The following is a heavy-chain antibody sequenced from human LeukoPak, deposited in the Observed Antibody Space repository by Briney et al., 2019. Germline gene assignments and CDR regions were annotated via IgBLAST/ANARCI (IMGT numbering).Heavy chain of an antibody. CDR2: LGTDGTYT. J-gene: IGHJ5*02. V-gene: IGHV3-74*01. CDR1: GFNLRDYW. CDR3: VRDPSNSGNWFDL. Sequence: GGSLRLSCAASGFNLRDYWMHWVRQAPGKGLVWVSRLGTDGTYTNYADSVKGRFTISRDNAKNTLYLQMDSLRAEDTAFYYCVRDPSNSGNWFDLWGQGTLVTDSS. D-gene: IGHD4-11*01.